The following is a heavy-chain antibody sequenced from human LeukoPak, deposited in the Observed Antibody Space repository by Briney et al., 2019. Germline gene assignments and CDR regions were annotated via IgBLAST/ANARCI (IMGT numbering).Heavy chain of an antibody. J-gene: IGHJ4*02. Sequence: GGSLRLSCAASGFTFSSYAMNWVRQAPGKGLEWVSDISGSGDSTYYADSVRGRFTISRDNSKNTLYLQMNSLRAEDTAVYYCAKGVLGGITYFDHWGQGTLVTVSS. CDR2: ISGSGDST. CDR1: GFTFSSYA. D-gene: IGHD3-16*01. V-gene: IGHV3-23*01. CDR3: AKGVLGGITYFDH.